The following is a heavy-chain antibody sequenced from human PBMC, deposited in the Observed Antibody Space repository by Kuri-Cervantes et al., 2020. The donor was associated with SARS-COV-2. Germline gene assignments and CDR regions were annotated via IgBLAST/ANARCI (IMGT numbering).Heavy chain of an antibody. CDR3: ARNIGSGKDIYYYYMDV. V-gene: IGHV3-21*01. D-gene: IGHD2-15*01. CDR2: ISSSSSYI. J-gene: IGHJ6*03. CDR1: RFTFNTYR. Sequence: GGSLRLSCAASRFTFNTYRMNWVRQAPGKGLEWVSSISSSSSYIYYADSVKGRFTISRDNAKNSLYLQMNSLRAEDTAVYYCARNIGSGKDIYYYYMDVWGKGTTVTVSS.